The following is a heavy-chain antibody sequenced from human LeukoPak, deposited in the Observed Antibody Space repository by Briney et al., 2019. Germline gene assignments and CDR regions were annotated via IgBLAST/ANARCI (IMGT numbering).Heavy chain of an antibody. CDR1: GYTFTGYY. J-gene: IGHJ4*02. V-gene: IGHV1-2*02. Sequence: GASVKVSCKASGYTFTGYYMHWVRQAPGQGLEWMGWINPNSGGTNYAQKFQGRVTMTRDTSISTAYMELSRLRSDDTAVYYCARDFLDSSGPHDYWGQGTLVTVPS. D-gene: IGHD3-22*01. CDR3: ARDFLDSSGPHDY. CDR2: INPNSGGT.